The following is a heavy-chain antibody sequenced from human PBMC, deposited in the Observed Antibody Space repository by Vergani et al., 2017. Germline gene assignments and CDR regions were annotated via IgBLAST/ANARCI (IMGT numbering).Heavy chain of an antibody. V-gene: IGHV4-61*02. D-gene: IGHD1-26*01. J-gene: IGHJ4*02. CDR2: IYYSGRT. CDR1: GGSISGVSYY. CDR3: ARDSAVGGTFDS. Sequence: QVQLQESGPGLVKPSQSLSLTCTVSGGSISGVSYYLSWVRHPAGKGLELIGRIYYSGRTDYNPPRERRDTISVDTSKNTFSLKLNSVTAADTAIYYCARDSAVGGTFDSWGQGTLVSVSS.